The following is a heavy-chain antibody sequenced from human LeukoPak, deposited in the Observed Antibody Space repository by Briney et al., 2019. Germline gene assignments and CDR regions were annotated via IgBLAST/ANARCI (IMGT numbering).Heavy chain of an antibody. CDR3: ARGARWAYYFDY. D-gene: IGHD4-23*01. Sequence: PGGSLRLPCAASGFTFSDYYMSWIRQTPGKGLEWLSYISTRDNTIQYADSVKGRFTISRDNANNSVFLQMNNLRAEDSAIYYCARGARWAYYFDYWGQGSLVTVSS. CDR2: ISTRDNTI. CDR1: GFTFSDYY. J-gene: IGHJ4*02. V-gene: IGHV3-11*01.